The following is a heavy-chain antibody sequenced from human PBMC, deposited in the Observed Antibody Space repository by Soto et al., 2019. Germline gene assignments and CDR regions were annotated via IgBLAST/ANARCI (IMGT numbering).Heavy chain of an antibody. CDR1: SGSMRSSY. J-gene: IGHJ6*02. V-gene: IGHV4-4*07. D-gene: IGHD2-21*01. CDR3: AGIGEDVYYGMDV. Sequence: LSLTSGSASGSMRSSYWNLLRQPAGKGLEWIGRIYSRGDTNYNPSVKSRVTVSVDTSKNEFSLRLNSVTAADTAVYYCAGIGEDVYYGMDVWGQGTTVTVSS. CDR2: IYSRGDT.